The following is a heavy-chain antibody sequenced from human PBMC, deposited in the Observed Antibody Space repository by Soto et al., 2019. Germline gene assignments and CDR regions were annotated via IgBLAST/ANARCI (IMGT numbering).Heavy chain of an antibody. J-gene: IGHJ4*02. Sequence: PSETLSLTCTVSGGSISSYYWSWIRQPPGKGLEWIGYIYYSGSTNYNPSLKSRVTISVDTSKNQFSLKLTSVTAADTAVYYCARQYYYDSSRYYTYFDYWGQGTRVTVSS. CDR2: IYYSGST. CDR1: GGSISSYY. V-gene: IGHV4-59*08. CDR3: ARQYYYDSSRYYTYFDY. D-gene: IGHD3-22*01.